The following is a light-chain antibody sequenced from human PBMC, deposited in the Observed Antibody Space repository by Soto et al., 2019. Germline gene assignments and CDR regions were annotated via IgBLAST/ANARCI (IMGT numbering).Light chain of an antibody. Sequence: QSALTQPPSASGSPGQSVTISCTGTSSDVGAYKYVSWYQQYPGKAPKLMIYEVTKRPSGVPDRFSGSKSGNTASLTVSGLQAEDEADYYCPSYVGNFIWVFGGGTKVTVL. J-gene: IGLJ3*02. V-gene: IGLV2-8*01. CDR1: SSDVGAYKY. CDR2: EVT. CDR3: PSYVGNFIWV.